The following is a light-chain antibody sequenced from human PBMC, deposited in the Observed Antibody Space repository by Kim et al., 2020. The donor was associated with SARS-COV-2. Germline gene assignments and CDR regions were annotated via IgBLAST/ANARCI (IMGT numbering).Light chain of an antibody. CDR2: AAS. CDR3: QQSYTTPPWT. V-gene: IGKV1-39*01. Sequence: DIQMTQSPSSLSASVGDRVTITCRASQSISSNLNWYQQKPGKAPKLLIYAASSLQSGVPSSWSGSGSGTDFTLTISSLQPEDFARYYCQQSYTTPPWTFGRGTKVDIK. CDR1: QSISSN. J-gene: IGKJ1*01.